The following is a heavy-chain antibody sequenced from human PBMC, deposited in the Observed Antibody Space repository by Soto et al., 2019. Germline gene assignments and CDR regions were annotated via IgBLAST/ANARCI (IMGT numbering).Heavy chain of an antibody. CDR3: ASSITIFGVVTYYLFDP. V-gene: IGHV1-69*12. D-gene: IGHD3-3*01. J-gene: IGHJ5*02. CDR2: IIPIFGTA. CDR1: GGTFSSYA. Sequence: QVQLVQSGAEVKKPGSSVKVSCKASGGTFSSYAISWVRQAPGQGLEWMGGIIPIFGTANYAQKFQGRVTITADESTSTAYMELSSVRSEDTAVYYCASSITIFGVVTYYLFDPWGQGTMVTVSS.